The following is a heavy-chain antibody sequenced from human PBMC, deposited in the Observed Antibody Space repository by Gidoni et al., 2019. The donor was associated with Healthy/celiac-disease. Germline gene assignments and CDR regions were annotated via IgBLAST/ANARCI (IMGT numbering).Heavy chain of an antibody. CDR1: GFTFSSYG. Sequence: QVQLVESGGGVGQPGRSLRLSCAASGFTFSSYGMPWVRQAPGKGLEWVGVIWYDGSNKYYADSVKGRFTISRDNSKNTLYLQMNSLRAEDTAVYYCARDSSSPFLVSTLPEYYFDYWGQGTLVTVSS. CDR2: IWYDGSNK. CDR3: ARDSSSPFLVSTLPEYYFDY. J-gene: IGHJ4*02. V-gene: IGHV3-33*01. D-gene: IGHD6-19*01.